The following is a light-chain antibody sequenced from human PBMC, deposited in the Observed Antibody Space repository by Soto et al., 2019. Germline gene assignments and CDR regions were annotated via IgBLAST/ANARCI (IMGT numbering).Light chain of an antibody. V-gene: IGKV1-39*01. Sequence: DIQMTQSPSSLSASVGDRVTITCRASQSISSYLNWYQQKPGKAPKLLIYAASSLQSGVPSRFSGSESGTGFTLTISSLQPEDFAHYYCQQSYSTPLTFGGGTQVEIK. CDR2: AAS. CDR3: QQSYSTPLT. J-gene: IGKJ4*01. CDR1: QSISSY.